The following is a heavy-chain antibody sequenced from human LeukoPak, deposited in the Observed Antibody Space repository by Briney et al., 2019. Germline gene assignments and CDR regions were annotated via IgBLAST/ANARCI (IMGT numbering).Heavy chain of an antibody. CDR2: IYYSGST. CDR1: GGSISSSSYY. D-gene: IGHD2-15*01. J-gene: IGHJ3*02. Sequence: SETLSLTCTVSGGSISSSSYYWGWIRQPPGKGLEWIGSIYYSGSTYYNPSLKSRVTISVDTSKNQFSLKLSSVTAADAAVYYCARRKVAATESTAFDIWGQGTMVTVSS. CDR3: ARRKVAATESTAFDI. V-gene: IGHV4-39*01.